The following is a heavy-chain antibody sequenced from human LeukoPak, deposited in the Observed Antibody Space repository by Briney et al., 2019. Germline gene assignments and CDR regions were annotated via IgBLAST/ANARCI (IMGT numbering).Heavy chain of an antibody. Sequence: SGGSLRLSCAASGFTFSNYAMSWVRQAPGKGLEWVSGISGSGGSTYYADSVKGRFTIPRDNSKNTLYLQMNSLRAEDTAVYYCARDSSSSWYWGDYWGQGTLVTVSS. V-gene: IGHV3-23*01. CDR3: ARDSSSSWYWGDY. CDR2: ISGSGGST. CDR1: GFTFSNYA. D-gene: IGHD6-13*01. J-gene: IGHJ4*02.